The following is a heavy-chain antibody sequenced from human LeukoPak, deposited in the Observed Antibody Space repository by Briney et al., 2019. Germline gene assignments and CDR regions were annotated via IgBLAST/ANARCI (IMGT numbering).Heavy chain of an antibody. CDR1: GFSFSSYA. V-gene: IGHV3-21*01. CDR3: ARTRRFTMIVVVGDVFDI. Sequence: GGSLRLSCATSGFSFSSYAMSWVRQAPGKGLEWVSSISSSSSYIYYADSVKGRFTISRDNAKNSLYLQMNSLRAEDTAVYYCARTRRFTMIVVVGDVFDIWGQGTLVTVSS. J-gene: IGHJ3*02. D-gene: IGHD3-22*01. CDR2: ISSSSSYI.